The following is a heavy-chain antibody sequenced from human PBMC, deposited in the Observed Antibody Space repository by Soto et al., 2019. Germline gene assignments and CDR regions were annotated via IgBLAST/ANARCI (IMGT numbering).Heavy chain of an antibody. Sequence: GASVKVSCKASGYTFTGYYMHWVRQAPGQGLEWMGWINPNSGGTNYAQKFQGWVTMTRDTSISTAYMELSRLRSDDTAVYYCARLPTPLGYCSGGSCQHDAFDIWGQGTMVTVSS. V-gene: IGHV1-2*04. CDR1: GYTFTGYY. CDR2: INPNSGGT. CDR3: ARLPTPLGYCSGGSCQHDAFDI. D-gene: IGHD2-15*01. J-gene: IGHJ3*02.